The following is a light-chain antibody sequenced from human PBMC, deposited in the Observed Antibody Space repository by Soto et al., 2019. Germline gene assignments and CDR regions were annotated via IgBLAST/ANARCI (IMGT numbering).Light chain of an antibody. V-gene: IGKV3-20*01. CDR1: QSVSSSY. Sequence: EIVLTQSPGSLSLSRGERATLSCRASQSVSSSYLAWYQQKPGQAPRLLIYGASSRATGIPDRFSGSGSGTDFTLTISRLEPEDFAVYYCQQYGSSITFGQGTRLEIK. CDR3: QQYGSSIT. J-gene: IGKJ5*01. CDR2: GAS.